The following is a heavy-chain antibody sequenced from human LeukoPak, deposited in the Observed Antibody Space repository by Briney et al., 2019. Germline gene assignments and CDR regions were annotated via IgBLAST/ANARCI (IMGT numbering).Heavy chain of an antibody. V-gene: IGHV3-7*01. D-gene: IGHD4-17*01. CDR2: IKQDGSEK. CDR1: GFTFSSYW. CDR3: ARGSDYGDYEVDAFDI. Sequence: GGSLRLSCAASGFTFSSYWMSWVRQAPGKGLEWVANIKQDGSEKYYVDSVKGRFTISRDNAKNSLYLQMNSLRAEDTAVYYCARGSDYGDYEVDAFDIWGQGTMVTVSS. J-gene: IGHJ3*02.